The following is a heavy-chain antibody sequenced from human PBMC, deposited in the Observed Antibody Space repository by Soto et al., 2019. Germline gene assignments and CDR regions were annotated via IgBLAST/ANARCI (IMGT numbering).Heavy chain of an antibody. Sequence: EVQLVESGGGLVQHGRSLRLSCAASGFTFDDYAMHWVRQAPGKGLEWVSGISWNSGSIGYADSVKGRFTISRDNAKNSLYLQMNSLRAEDTALYYCAKDSGDYWGQGTLVTVSS. CDR2: ISWNSGSI. V-gene: IGHV3-9*01. CDR3: AKDSGDY. CDR1: GFTFDDYA. J-gene: IGHJ4*02.